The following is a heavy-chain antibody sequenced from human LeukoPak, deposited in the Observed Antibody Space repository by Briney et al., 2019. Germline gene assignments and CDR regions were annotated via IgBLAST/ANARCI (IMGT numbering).Heavy chain of an antibody. CDR3: ARDPHSSGWYTRYDYGMDV. Sequence: ASVKVSCKASGYTFTSYAMNWVRQAPGQGLEWMGWINTNTGNPTYAQGFTGRFVFSLDTSVSTAYLQISSLKAEDTAVYYCARDPHSSGWYTRYDYGMDVWGQGTTVTVSS. CDR1: GYTFTSYA. CDR2: INTNTGNP. J-gene: IGHJ6*02. D-gene: IGHD6-19*01. V-gene: IGHV7-4-1*02.